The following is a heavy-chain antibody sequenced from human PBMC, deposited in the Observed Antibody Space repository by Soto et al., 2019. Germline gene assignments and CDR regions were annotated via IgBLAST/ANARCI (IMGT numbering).Heavy chain of an antibody. Sequence: SETLSLTCAVYGGSFSGYYWSWIRQPPGKGLEWIGEINHSGSTNYNPSLKSRVTISVDTSKNQFSLKLSSVTAADTAAYYCARGPYDFWSGYYKGYYYGMDVWGQGTTVTVSS. CDR1: GGSFSGYY. J-gene: IGHJ6*02. D-gene: IGHD3-3*01. CDR3: ARGPYDFWSGYYKGYYYGMDV. CDR2: INHSGST. V-gene: IGHV4-34*01.